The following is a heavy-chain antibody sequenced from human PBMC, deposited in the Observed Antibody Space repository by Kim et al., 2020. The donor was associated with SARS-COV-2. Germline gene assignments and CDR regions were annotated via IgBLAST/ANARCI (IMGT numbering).Heavy chain of an antibody. J-gene: IGHJ6*02. Sequence: SETLSLTCAVSGGSISNSNWWSWVRQPPGKGLEWIGEIYHSGSTNYNPSLKSRVTISVDKSKNQFSLRLSSVTAADTAGYYCARGYSSGWYGHYYYGMDVWGQGTTVTVSS. CDR2: IYHSGST. D-gene: IGHD6-19*01. CDR1: GGSISNSNW. V-gene: IGHV4-4*02. CDR3: ARGYSSGWYGHYYYGMDV.